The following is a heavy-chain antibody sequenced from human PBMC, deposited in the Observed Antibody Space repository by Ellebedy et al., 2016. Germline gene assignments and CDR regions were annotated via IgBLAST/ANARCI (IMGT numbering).Heavy chain of an antibody. CDR1: GFTFSSYA. CDR2: ISYDGSNK. V-gene: IGHV3-30-3*01. J-gene: IGHJ6*02. CDR3: ARGPYGSGSYYTSYYYGMDV. Sequence: GGSLRLXCAASGFTFSSYAMHWVRQAQGTGLEWVAVISYDGSNKYYADSVKGRFTISRDNSKNTLYLQMNSLRAEDTAVYYCARGPYGSGSYYTSYYYGMDVWGQGTTVTVSS. D-gene: IGHD3-10*01.